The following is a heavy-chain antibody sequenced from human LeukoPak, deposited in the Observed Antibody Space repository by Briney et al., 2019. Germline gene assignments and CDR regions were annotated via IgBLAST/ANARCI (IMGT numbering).Heavy chain of an antibody. CDR2: SSGSGGST. CDR1: GFSFSGYA. J-gene: IGHJ4*02. CDR3: AKRGIFGGREYYFDY. Sequence: GGSLRLSCAASGFSFSGYAMSWVRQAPGKGLEWVSASSGSGGSTYYADSVKGRFTISRDNSKDTLYLQMNSLRAEDTAVYYCAKRGIFGGREYYFDYWGQGTLVTVSS. D-gene: IGHD3-3*01. V-gene: IGHV3-23*01.